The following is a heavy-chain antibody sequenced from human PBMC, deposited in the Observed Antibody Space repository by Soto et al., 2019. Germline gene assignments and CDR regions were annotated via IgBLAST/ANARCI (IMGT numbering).Heavy chain of an antibody. V-gene: IGHV3-30-3*01. Sequence: GGSLRLSCAASGFTFSSYAMHWVRQAPGKGLEWVAVISYDGSNTYYADSVKGRFTISRDNSKNTLYLQMNSLRAEDTAVYYCAKDQIVVVPAAIVADYWGQGTLVTVSS. CDR2: ISYDGSNT. CDR1: GFTFSSYA. CDR3: AKDQIVVVPAAIVADY. D-gene: IGHD2-2*02. J-gene: IGHJ4*02.